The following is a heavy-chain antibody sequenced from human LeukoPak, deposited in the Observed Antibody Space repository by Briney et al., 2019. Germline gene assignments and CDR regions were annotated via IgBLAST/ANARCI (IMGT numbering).Heavy chain of an antibody. Sequence: KPSETLSLTCTVSGGSISSYYWSWIRQPAGKGLEWIGRIYTSGSTNYNPSLKSRVTMLVDTSKSQFSLKLNSVTAADTAVYYCARVCGMVRGYYYYYMDVWGKGTTVTVSS. CDR2: IYTSGST. CDR3: ARVCGMVRGYYYYYMDV. D-gene: IGHD3-10*01. J-gene: IGHJ6*03. V-gene: IGHV4-4*07. CDR1: GGSISSYY.